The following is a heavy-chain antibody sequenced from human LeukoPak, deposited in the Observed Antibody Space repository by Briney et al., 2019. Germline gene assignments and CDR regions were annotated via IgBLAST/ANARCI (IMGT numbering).Heavy chain of an antibody. Sequence: ASVKVSCKASGYTFTSYGISWVRQAPGQGLEWMGWIGAYNGNTNYAQKLQGRVTMTTDTSTSTAYMELRSLRSDDTAVYYCARDRYFDWEDTPLDYWGQGTLVTVSS. D-gene: IGHD3-9*01. V-gene: IGHV1-18*01. CDR3: ARDRYFDWEDTPLDY. CDR1: GYTFTSYG. J-gene: IGHJ4*02. CDR2: IGAYNGNT.